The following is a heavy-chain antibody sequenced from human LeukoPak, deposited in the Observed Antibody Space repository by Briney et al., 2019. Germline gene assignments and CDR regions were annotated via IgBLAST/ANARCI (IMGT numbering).Heavy chain of an antibody. J-gene: IGHJ4*02. D-gene: IGHD3-16*01. CDR3: ARGQFTWGY. Sequence: SETLSLTCTVSGGSISSSSYYWGWIRQPPGKGLEWIGSIYYSGSTNYNPSLKSRVTISLDTSKNQFSLKLSSVTAGDTAVYYCARGQFTWGYWGQGTLVTVSS. V-gene: IGHV4-39*07. CDR1: GGSISSSSYY. CDR2: IYYSGST.